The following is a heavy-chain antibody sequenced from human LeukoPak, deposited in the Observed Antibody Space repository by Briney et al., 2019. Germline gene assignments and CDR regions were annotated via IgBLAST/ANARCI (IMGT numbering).Heavy chain of an antibody. Sequence: GGSVRLSCAAFGFTVSVNYMSWVRQAPGKGLECVSVIYSGGNTYYADSVKGRFTISRDNSKNTLYLQMNSLRAEDTAVYYCAKEKITYYYGSGRTDAFDIWGQGTMVTVSS. V-gene: IGHV3-66*01. CDR1: GFTVSVNY. J-gene: IGHJ3*02. CDR3: AKEKITYYYGSGRTDAFDI. CDR2: IYSGGNT. D-gene: IGHD3-10*01.